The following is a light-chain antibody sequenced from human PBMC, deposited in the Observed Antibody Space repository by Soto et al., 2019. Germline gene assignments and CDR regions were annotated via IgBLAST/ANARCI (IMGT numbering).Light chain of an antibody. CDR3: HQRSKWHKT. V-gene: IGKV3-11*01. Sequence: DIVLTQSPATLSLSPGDRATLSCRASRTVGSYLAWYQQKPGQAPRLLIFDASKRATGIPPRFSGSGSGTDFTLTSNSLEPEDFAIYYWHQRSKWHKTFGQGTKVEMK. J-gene: IGKJ1*01. CDR2: DAS. CDR1: RTVGSY.